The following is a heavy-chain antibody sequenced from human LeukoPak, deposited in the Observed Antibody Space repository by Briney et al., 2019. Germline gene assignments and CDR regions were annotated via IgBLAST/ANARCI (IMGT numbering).Heavy chain of an antibody. CDR2: ISYDGSNK. J-gene: IGHJ5*02. D-gene: IGHD3-22*01. V-gene: IGHV3-33*05. CDR1: GFTFSSYG. CDR3: AKHCDSSGQYLNCIDT. Sequence: PGGSLRLSCAASGFTFSSYGMHWVRQAPGKGLEWVAVISYDGSNKYYADSVKGRFTISRDNSKNTVYLQMNSLRAEDTATFYCAKHCDSSGQYLNCIDTWGQGTLVTVSS.